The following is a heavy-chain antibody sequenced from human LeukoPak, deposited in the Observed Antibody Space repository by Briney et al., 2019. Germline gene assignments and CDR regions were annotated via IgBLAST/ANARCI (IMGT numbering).Heavy chain of an antibody. CDR2: IYYSGST. CDR3: ARLKGIWNLFDY. V-gene: IGHV4-59*08. J-gene: IGHJ4*02. CDR1: GVSISSYY. Sequence: SETLSLTCTVSGVSISSYYWSWIRQPPGKGLEWIGYIYYSGSTNYNPSLKSRVTISVDTSKNQFSLKLSSVTAADTAVYYCARLKGIWNLFDYRGQGTLVTVSS. D-gene: IGHD1-1*01.